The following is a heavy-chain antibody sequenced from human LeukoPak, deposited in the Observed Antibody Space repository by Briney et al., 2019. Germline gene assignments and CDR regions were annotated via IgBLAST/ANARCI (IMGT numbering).Heavy chain of an antibody. Sequence: GGSLRLSCAAPGFTFSSFAMTWVRQAPGKGLEWVSGIGGSGGSTYYADSVKGRFTISRDNSKNTLYLQMNSLRAEDTAVYYCAKDASPYYWGQGTLVTVSS. V-gene: IGHV3-23*01. CDR3: AKDASPYY. CDR1: GFTFSSFA. CDR2: IGGSGGST. J-gene: IGHJ4*02.